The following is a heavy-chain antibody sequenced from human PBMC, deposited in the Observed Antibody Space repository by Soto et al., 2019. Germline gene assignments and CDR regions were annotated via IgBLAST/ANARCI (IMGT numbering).Heavy chain of an antibody. Sequence: ASVKVSCKASGYSFTSLDINWVRQTAGQGLEWMGWMQPSTGRTGYAQKFQGRVIMTRDTSINTAYMEPTTLTSDDAAFYYCARGVSAGVDYWGEGTLVTVSS. CDR3: ARGVSAGVDY. CDR2: MQPSTGRT. J-gene: IGHJ4*02. V-gene: IGHV1-8*01. CDR1: GYSFTSLD. D-gene: IGHD1-26*01.